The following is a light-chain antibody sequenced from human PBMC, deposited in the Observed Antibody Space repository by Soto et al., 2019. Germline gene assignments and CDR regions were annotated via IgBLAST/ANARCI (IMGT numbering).Light chain of an antibody. CDR3: QQYGYSFWT. CDR2: SAS. Sequence: TQSPSSLSASVGDRVTITCRASQSISSYLAWYQQKPGQAPRLLIYSASSRATGVPTRFSGSGSGADYTLTISRLEPEDSAVYYCQQYGYSFWTFGQGTKVEIK. J-gene: IGKJ1*01. V-gene: IGKV3-20*01. CDR1: QSISSY.